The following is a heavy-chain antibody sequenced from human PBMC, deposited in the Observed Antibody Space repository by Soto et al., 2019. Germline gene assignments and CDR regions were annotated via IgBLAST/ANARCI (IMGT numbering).Heavy chain of an antibody. CDR3: AHSQGIAAAPHY. CDR1: GFSLSTSGVG. J-gene: IGHJ4*02. Sequence: QITLKESGPTLVKPTQTLTLTCTFSGFSLSTSGVGVGWIRQPPGKALEWLALIYWDDDKRLSTSLKSRLTITKDTSKNQVVLTMTNMDPVDTATYYCAHSQGIAAAPHYWGQGTLVTVSS. CDR2: IYWDDDK. V-gene: IGHV2-5*02. D-gene: IGHD6-13*01.